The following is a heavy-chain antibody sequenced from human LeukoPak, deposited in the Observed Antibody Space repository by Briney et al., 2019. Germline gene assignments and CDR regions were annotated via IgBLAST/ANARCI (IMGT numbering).Heavy chain of an antibody. J-gene: IGHJ6*03. CDR1: GFTFSSYW. D-gene: IGHD6-13*01. CDR2: IKQDGSEK. V-gene: IGHV3-7*01. Sequence: GGSLRLSCAASGFTFSSYWMSWVRQAPGKGLEWVANIKQDGSEKYYVDSVKGRFTISRDNAKNSLYLQMNSLRAEDTAVYYCARALSSSWYYYYYYMDVWGKGTTVTVSS. CDR3: ARALSSSWYYYYYYMDV.